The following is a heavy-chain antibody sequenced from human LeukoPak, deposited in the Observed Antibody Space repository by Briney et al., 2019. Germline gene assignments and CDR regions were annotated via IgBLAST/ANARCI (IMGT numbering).Heavy chain of an antibody. Sequence: GASVKVSCKASGGTFSSYAISWVRQAPGQGLEWMGRIIPIFGTANYAQKFQGRVTITTDESTSTAYMELSSLRSEDTAVYYCARTADTARVDRRYNYLDYWGQGTLVTVSS. CDR2: IIPIFGTA. CDR1: GGTFSSYA. D-gene: IGHD5-18*01. V-gene: IGHV1-69*05. J-gene: IGHJ4*02. CDR3: ARTADTARVDRRYNYLDY.